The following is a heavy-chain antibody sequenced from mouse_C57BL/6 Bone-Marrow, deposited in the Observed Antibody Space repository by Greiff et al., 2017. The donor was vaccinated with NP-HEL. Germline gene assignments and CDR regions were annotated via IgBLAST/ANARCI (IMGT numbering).Heavy chain of an antibody. CDR1: GYSFTGYY. Sequence: VQLQQSGPELVKPGASVKISCKASGYSFTGYYMNWVKQSPEKSLEWIGEINPSTGGTTYNQKFKAKATLTVDKSSSTAYMQLKSLTSEDSAVYYCARFYYYGSRGYFDYWGQGTTLTVSS. J-gene: IGHJ2*01. D-gene: IGHD1-1*01. CDR3: ARFYYYGSRGYFDY. V-gene: IGHV1-42*01. CDR2: INPSTGGT.